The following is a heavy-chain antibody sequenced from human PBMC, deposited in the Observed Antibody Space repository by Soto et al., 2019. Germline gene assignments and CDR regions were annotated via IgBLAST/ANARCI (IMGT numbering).Heavy chain of an antibody. D-gene: IGHD1-26*01. CDR3: ARLGIGWDFPFDH. V-gene: IGHV4-61*08. CDR1: GGSVSNDAYY. J-gene: IGHJ4*02. CDR2: TYHSGST. Sequence: PSETTSLTCTVSGGSVSNDAYYWSWTGQTPRKGLEWFGYTYHSGSTYYNPSLKSRVIISVDMSENQFSLRLNSVTAADTAVYYCARLGIGWDFPFDHWGQGTLVTVSS.